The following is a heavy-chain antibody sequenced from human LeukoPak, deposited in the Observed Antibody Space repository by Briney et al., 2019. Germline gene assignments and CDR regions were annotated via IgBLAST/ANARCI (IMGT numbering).Heavy chain of an antibody. CDR1: GGTFSNYA. D-gene: IGHD3-22*01. Sequence: SVKVSCKASGGTFSNYAISWVRQAPGQGLECMGGIIPIFGTANNAQKCQGRVTITADESTSTAYMEQSSLRSEDTAVYYCARGLNYYDSSSYYYGVDYWGQGTLVTVSS. CDR3: ARGLNYYDSSSYYYGVDY. V-gene: IGHV1-69*13. CDR2: IIPIFGTA. J-gene: IGHJ4*02.